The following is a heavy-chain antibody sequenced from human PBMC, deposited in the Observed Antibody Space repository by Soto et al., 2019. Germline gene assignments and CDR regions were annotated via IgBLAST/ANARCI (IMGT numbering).Heavy chain of an antibody. CDR1: GGSISSGGYY. D-gene: IGHD3-22*01. CDR3: AREYCYDSSGYYSEFDAFDI. Sequence: QVQLQESGPGLVKPSQTLSLTCTVSGGSISSGGYYWSWIRQHPGKGLEWIGYIYYSGSTYYNPSLKSRVTISVDTSKNQFSLKLSSVTAADTAVYYCAREYCYDSSGYYSEFDAFDIWGQGTMVTVSS. CDR2: IYYSGST. V-gene: IGHV4-31*03. J-gene: IGHJ3*02.